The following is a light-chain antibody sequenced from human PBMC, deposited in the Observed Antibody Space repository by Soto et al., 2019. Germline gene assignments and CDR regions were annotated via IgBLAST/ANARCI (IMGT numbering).Light chain of an antibody. Sequence: DIHMTQSPSSLXAXVXXXVXXXCRASQGISNYLAWYQQKPGKVPKLLIYAASTLQSGVPSRFSGSGSGTDFTLTISSLQPEDVATYYCQKYNSAPRTFGQGTKV. CDR3: QKYNSAPRT. J-gene: IGKJ1*01. CDR1: QGISNY. V-gene: IGKV1-27*01. CDR2: AAS.